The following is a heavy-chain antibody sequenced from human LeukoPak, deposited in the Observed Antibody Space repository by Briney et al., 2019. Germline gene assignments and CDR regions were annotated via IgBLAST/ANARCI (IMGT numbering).Heavy chain of an antibody. CDR1: GFTFSSYN. Sequence: GGSLRLSCAASGFTFSSYNMNWVRQAPGKGLEWVSSISSSSSYIYYADSVKGRFTISRDNAKNSLYLQMNSLRVEDTAVYYCARELAGAFDIWGQGTMVTVSS. D-gene: IGHD6-6*01. J-gene: IGHJ3*02. CDR2: ISSSSSYI. V-gene: IGHV3-21*01. CDR3: ARELAGAFDI.